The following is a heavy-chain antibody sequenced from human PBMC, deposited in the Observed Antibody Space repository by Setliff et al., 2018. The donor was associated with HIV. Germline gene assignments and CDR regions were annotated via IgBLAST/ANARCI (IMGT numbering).Heavy chain of an antibody. CDR1: GGSVSDYF. J-gene: IGHJ4*02. D-gene: IGHD1-7*01. CDR2: IYYSGST. CDR3: ARGHTWNYYGGDYFDY. Sequence: LSLTCTVSGGSVSDYFWNWIRQPPGKGLEWIGYIYYSGSTNYNPSLESRVSISVDTSKNQFSLRLSSVTAANTAVYYCARGHTWNYYGGDYFDYWGQGSLVTVSS. V-gene: IGHV4-59*02.